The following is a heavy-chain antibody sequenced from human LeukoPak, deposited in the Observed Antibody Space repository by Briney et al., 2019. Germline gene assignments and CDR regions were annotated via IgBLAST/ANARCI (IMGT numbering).Heavy chain of an antibody. CDR1: GFTFDDYT. D-gene: IGHD3-22*01. CDR3: AKDKAPRVTMIVIMDV. V-gene: IGHV3-43*01. J-gene: IGHJ6*03. Sequence: GGSLRLSCAASGFTFDDYTMHWVRQAPGKGLEWVSLISWDGGSTYYADSVKGRFTISRDNSKNSPYLQMNSLRTEDTALYYCAKDKAPRVTMIVIMDVWGKGTTVTVSS. CDR2: ISWDGGST.